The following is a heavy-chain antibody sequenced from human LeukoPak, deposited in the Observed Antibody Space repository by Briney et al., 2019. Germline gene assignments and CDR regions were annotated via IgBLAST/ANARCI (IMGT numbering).Heavy chain of an antibody. D-gene: IGHD6-13*01. CDR1: GFTFSSYS. CDR2: ISSSSSYI. V-gene: IGHV3-21*01. CDR3: ARGAAAGTYYYYMDV. Sequence: PGGSLRLSCAASGFTFSSYSMTWVRQAPGKGLEWVSSISSSSSYIYYADSVKGRFTISRDNAKNSLYLQMTSLRAEDTAVYYCARGAAAGTYYYYMDVWGKGTTVTVSS. J-gene: IGHJ6*03.